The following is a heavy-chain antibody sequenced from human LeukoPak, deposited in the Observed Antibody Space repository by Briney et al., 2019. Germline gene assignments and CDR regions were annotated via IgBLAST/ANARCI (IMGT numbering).Heavy chain of an antibody. CDR3: VTMRGSYSFDY. CDR1: GFTFSSYW. Sequence: VGSLRLSCAASGFTFSSYWMSWVRQAPGKGLEWVANIKHDGGEKYYVDSVKGRFTISRDNAKNSLYLQMNSLRAEDTAVYYCVTMRGSYSFDYWGQGTLVTVSS. D-gene: IGHD1-26*01. J-gene: IGHJ4*02. CDR2: IKHDGGEK. V-gene: IGHV3-7*01.